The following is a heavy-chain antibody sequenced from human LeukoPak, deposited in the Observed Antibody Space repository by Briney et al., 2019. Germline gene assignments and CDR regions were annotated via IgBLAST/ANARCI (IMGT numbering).Heavy chain of an antibody. V-gene: IGHV3-23*01. CDR3: AKDRYGDYEYCFDY. Sequence: QPGGSLRLSCVASGFTFRSFAMSWVRQAPGKGLEWVSSLTGSAGSTYYADSVKGRFTISRDNSKNTLYLQMNSLRAEDTAVYYCAKDRYGDYEYCFDYWGQGTLVSVSS. CDR1: GFTFRSFA. D-gene: IGHD4-17*01. J-gene: IGHJ4*02. CDR2: LTGSAGST.